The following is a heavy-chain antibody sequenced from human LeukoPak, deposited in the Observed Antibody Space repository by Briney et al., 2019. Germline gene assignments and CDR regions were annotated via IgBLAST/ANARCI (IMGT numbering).Heavy chain of an antibody. CDR3: AKDRRDY. CDR1: GFTFSSYS. CDR2: ISSSSSYI. V-gene: IGHV3-21*01. J-gene: IGHJ4*02. Sequence: GGSLRLSCAASGFTFSSYSMNWVRQAPGKGLEWVSSISSSSSYICYADSVKGRFTISRDNAKNSLYLQMNSLRAEDTAVYYCAKDRRDYWGQGTLVTVSS.